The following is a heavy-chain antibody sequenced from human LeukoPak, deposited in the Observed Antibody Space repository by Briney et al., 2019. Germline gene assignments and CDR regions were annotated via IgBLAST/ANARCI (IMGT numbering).Heavy chain of an antibody. CDR2: TSYDGSNK. Sequence: GRSLRLSCAASGFTFSSYAMHWVRQAPGKGLEWVAVTSYDGSNKYYADSVKGRFTISRDNSKNTLYLQMNSLRAEDTAVYYCARVDSSSSNGGAFDIWGQGTMVTVSS. CDR3: ARVDSSSSNGGAFDI. CDR1: GFTFSSYA. D-gene: IGHD6-6*01. J-gene: IGHJ3*02. V-gene: IGHV3-30-3*01.